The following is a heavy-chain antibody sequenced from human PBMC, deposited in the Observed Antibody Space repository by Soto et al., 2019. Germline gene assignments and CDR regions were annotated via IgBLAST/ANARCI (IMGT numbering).Heavy chain of an antibody. CDR2: IYYSGST. V-gene: IGHV4-59*01. CDR3: ARGKENYYDSRHAFDI. J-gene: IGHJ3*02. D-gene: IGHD3-22*01. CDR1: GGSISSYY. Sequence: QVQLQESGPGLVKPSETLSLTCTVSGGSISSYYWSWIRQPPGKGLEWIGYIYYSGSTNYNPSLKSRVTISVDTSKTQFSLKLSSVTAADTAVYYCARGKENYYDSRHAFDIWGQGTMVTVSS.